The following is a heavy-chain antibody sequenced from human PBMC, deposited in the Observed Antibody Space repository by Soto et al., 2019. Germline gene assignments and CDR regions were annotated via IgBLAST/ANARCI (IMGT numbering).Heavy chain of an antibody. J-gene: IGHJ4*02. D-gene: IGHD1-1*01. Sequence: QVQLVQSGAEVKKPGASVKVSCKTSGFTFTNYYINWVRQAPGQGLEVMGWISAYSGNTNYAQNLQGRVTMTTDTSASTAYPELRSLRSEDTAVYFCARGNTYYVNWYFDYWGQGTLVTVSS. V-gene: IGHV1-18*01. CDR2: ISAYSGNT. CDR3: ARGNTYYVNWYFDY. CDR1: GFTFTNYY.